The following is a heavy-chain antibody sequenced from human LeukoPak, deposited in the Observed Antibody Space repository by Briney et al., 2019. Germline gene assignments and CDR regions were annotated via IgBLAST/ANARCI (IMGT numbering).Heavy chain of an antibody. CDR2: MNHSGSA. CDR1: GGSFSGYY. V-gene: IGHV4-34*01. D-gene: IGHD4-11*01. J-gene: IGHJ4*02. Sequence: SETLSLTCAVYGGSFSGYYWTWIRQPPGKGLEWIGEMNHSGSANYNPSLKSRVNISVDTSKNQFYLKVSSVTAADTAVYYCARVARHDYTYYPGGNYFDYWGQGTLVTVSS. CDR3: ARVARHDYTYYPGGNYFDY.